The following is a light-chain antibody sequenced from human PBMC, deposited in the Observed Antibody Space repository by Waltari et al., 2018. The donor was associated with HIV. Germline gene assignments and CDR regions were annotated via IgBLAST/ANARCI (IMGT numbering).Light chain of an antibody. CDR1: QSVLYSSNNKNY. J-gene: IGKJ3*01. Sequence: IVMTQSPDSLAVSLGERATINCKSSQSVLYSSNNKNYLAWYQQKPGQPPKRLIYWASTRESGVPDRFSGSGSGTDFTLTISSLQAEDVAVYYCQQYYSTPPTFGPGTKVDIK. CDR3: QQYYSTPPT. V-gene: IGKV4-1*01. CDR2: WAS.